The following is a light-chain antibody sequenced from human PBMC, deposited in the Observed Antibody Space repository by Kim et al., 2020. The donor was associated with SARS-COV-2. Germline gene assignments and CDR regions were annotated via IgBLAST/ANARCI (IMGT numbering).Light chain of an antibody. J-gene: IGLJ3*02. CDR1: SCDVGGYNY. Sequence: QSVLTQPASVSGSPGQSITISCTGTSCDVGGYNYVSWYQQHPGKAPKLMVYDVSQRPSGVSNRFSGSKSGNTASLTISGLQAEDEADYYCSSYTSSSTWVFGGGTQLTVL. CDR2: DVS. V-gene: IGLV2-14*01. CDR3: SSYTSSSTWV.